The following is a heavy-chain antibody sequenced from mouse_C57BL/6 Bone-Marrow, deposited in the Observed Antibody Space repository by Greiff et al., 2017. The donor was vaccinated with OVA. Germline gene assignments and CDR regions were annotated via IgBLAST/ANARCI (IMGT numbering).Heavy chain of an antibody. D-gene: IGHD2-5*01. Sequence: DVKLVESGGDLVKPGGSLKLSCAASGFTFSSYGMSWVRQTPDKRLEWVATISSGGSYTYYPDSVKGRFTISRDNAKNTLYLQMSSLKSEDTAMYYCARRYYIKNDVDDWGKGTTLTVSS. CDR1: GFTFSSYG. CDR3: ARRYYIKNDVDD. V-gene: IGHV5-6*02. CDR2: ISSGGSYT. J-gene: IGHJ2*01.